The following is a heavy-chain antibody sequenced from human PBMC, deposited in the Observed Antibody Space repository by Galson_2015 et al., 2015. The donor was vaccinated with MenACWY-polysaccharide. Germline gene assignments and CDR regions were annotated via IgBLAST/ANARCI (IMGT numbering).Heavy chain of an antibody. CDR2: ISGSGGST. D-gene: IGHD2-15*01. V-gene: IGHV3-23*01. J-gene: IGHJ6*02. CDR1: GFTFSSYA. CDR3: AKGDNVVVVAATPGGYYYGMDV. Sequence: ALRLSCAASGFTFSSYAKSWVRQAPGKGLEWVSAISGSGGSTFYAASVKGRFTISRDNSKNTLYLQMNSLRAEDTAVYYCAKGDNVVVVAATPGGYYYGMDVWGQGTTVTVSS.